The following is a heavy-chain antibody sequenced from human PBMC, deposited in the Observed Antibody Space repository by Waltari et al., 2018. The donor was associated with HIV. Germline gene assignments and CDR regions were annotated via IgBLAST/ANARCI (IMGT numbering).Heavy chain of an antibody. CDR3: ARGIIAAAGNWFDP. V-gene: IGHV3-66*02. CDR2: IYSGGST. Sequence: EVQLVESGGGLVQPWGSLTLSCAASGFTVSSNYMSWVRQAPGKGLEWVSVIYSGGSTYYSDSVKGRFTISRDNSKNTLYLQMNSLRAEDTAVYYCARGIIAAAGNWFDPWGQGTLVTVSS. J-gene: IGHJ5*02. D-gene: IGHD6-13*01. CDR1: GFTVSSNY.